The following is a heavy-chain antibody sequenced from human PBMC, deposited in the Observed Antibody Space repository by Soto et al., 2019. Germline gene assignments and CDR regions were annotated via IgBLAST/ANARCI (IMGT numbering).Heavy chain of an antibody. V-gene: IGHV1-46*01. Sequence: ASVTVSCKASGYTFTSYYMHWVRQAPGQGLEWMGIINPSGGSTSYAQKFQGRVTMTRDTSTSTVYMELSSLRSEDTAVYYCARGMYYYDSSGYYFDYWGQGTLVTVSS. D-gene: IGHD3-22*01. CDR1: GYTFTSYY. CDR2: INPSGGST. J-gene: IGHJ4*02. CDR3: ARGMYYYDSSGYYFDY.